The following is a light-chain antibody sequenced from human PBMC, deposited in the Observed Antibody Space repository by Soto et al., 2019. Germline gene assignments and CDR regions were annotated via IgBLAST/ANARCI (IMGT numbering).Light chain of an antibody. CDR2: ANN. J-gene: IGLJ2*01. V-gene: IGLV1-40*01. Sequence: QSLLTQPPSVSGAPGQRVTISCSGSSSNIGATYDVHWYQHLPGTAPRLLIYANNKRPFGVPDRFSGSKSGPSASLAITGLHAEDEADYYCQSYDSSLSGSMVFGGGTKLTVL. CDR3: QSYDSSLSGSMV. CDR1: SSNIGATYD.